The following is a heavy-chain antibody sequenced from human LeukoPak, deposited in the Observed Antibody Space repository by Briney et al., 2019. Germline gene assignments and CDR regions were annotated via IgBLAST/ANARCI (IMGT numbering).Heavy chain of an antibody. CDR3: ARGSSGGDY. D-gene: IGHD3-10*01. V-gene: IGHV3-64*01. J-gene: IGHJ4*02. CDR2: ISSNGGST. CDR1: GFSFSNYA. Sequence: PGGSLRLSCAASGFSFSNYAMHWVRQALGKGLEYVSAISSNGGSTDYANSVKGRFTISRDNSKNTLYLQMGSLRAEDMAVYYCARGSSGGDYWGQGTLVTVSS.